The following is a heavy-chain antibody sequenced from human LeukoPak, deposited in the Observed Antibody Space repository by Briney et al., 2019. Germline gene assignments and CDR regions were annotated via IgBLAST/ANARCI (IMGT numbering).Heavy chain of an antibody. D-gene: IGHD3-22*01. Sequence: PGGSLRLSRAASGFTFSSYDMSWVRQAPGKGLEWVSVISGSGGSTYYAVSVKGRFTISRDNSKNTLYLQMNSLRAEDTAVYYCATGLSMRPKYYYDSSGYYYYWGQGTLVTVSS. CDR1: GFTFSSYD. CDR2: ISGSGGST. V-gene: IGHV3-23*01. CDR3: ATGLSMRPKYYYDSSGYYYY. J-gene: IGHJ4*02.